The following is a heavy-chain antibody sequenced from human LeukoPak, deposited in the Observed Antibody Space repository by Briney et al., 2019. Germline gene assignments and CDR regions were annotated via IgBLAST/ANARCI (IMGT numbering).Heavy chain of an antibody. CDR3: ARDQLIVVDRDAFDI. CDR2: ITGSGGSP. D-gene: IGHD3-22*01. V-gene: IGHV3-23*01. CDR1: GITFSSYGFSSYA. Sequence: GESLRLSCAASGITFSSYGFSSYAMSWVRQAPGKGLEWVAVITGSGGSPNYADPVKGRFTISRDNSKNTLYLQMNSLRAEDTAVYYCARDQLIVVDRDAFDIWGQGTMVTVSS. J-gene: IGHJ3*02.